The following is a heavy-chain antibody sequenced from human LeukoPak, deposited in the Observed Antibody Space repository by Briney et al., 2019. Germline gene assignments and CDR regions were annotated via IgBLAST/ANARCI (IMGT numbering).Heavy chain of an antibody. CDR1: GGSISSCGYY. CDR3: ARDSSPNYYDSSGLIDY. V-gene: IGHV4-31*03. CDR2: IYYSGST. J-gene: IGHJ4*02. D-gene: IGHD3-22*01. Sequence: SQTLSLTCTVSGGSISSCGYYWSWIRQHPGKGLEWIGYIYYSGSTYYNPSLKSRVTISVDTSKNQFSLKLSSVTAADTAVYYSARDSSPNYYDSSGLIDYWGQGTLVTVSS.